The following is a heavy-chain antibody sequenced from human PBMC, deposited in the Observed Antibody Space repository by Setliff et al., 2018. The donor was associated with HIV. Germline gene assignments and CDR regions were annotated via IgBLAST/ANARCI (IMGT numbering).Heavy chain of an antibody. CDR3: ALPYCGGGNCWSSASLPPAGWFDP. D-gene: IGHD2-15*01. V-gene: IGHV1-69*10. CDR2: IIPILGIA. J-gene: IGHJ5*02. CDR1: GGTFSSYV. Sequence: GASVKVSCKASGGTFSSYVISWVRQAPGQGLEWMRGIIPILGIANYAQKFQGRVTITADKSTSTAYMELSSLRSEDTAVYYCALPYCGGGNCWSSASLPPAGWFDPWGQGTLVTVSS.